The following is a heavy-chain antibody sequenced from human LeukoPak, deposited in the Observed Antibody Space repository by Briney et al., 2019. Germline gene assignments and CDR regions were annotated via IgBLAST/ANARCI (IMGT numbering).Heavy chain of an antibody. V-gene: IGHV3-23*01. CDR3: AKGSSGYYYGAY. Sequence: GGSLRLSCAASKFTFSSSAMSWVRQAPGKGLEWVSAISGGGGSTYYADSVKGRFTISRDNSKNTLYLQMNSLRAEDTAVYYCAKGSSGYYYGAYWGQETLVTVSS. CDR2: ISGGGGST. CDR1: KFTFSSSA. J-gene: IGHJ4*02. D-gene: IGHD3-22*01.